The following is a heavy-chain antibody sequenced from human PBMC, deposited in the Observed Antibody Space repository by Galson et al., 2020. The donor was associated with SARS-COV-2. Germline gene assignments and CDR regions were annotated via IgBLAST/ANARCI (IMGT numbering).Heavy chain of an antibody. V-gene: IGHV5-51*01. CDR1: GYTFTTYW. CDR2: ISPADSEI. D-gene: IGHD3-10*01. Sequence: KIGESLKISCKCTGYTFTTYWIGWVRQMPGKGLEWMGIISPADSEITYSPSFQGQVTISVDKSIRTAYLQWSRLKASDTAIYYCARGGGGVPRLLFYGMDFWGQGTTFIVSS. CDR3: ARGGGGVPRLLFYGMDF. J-gene: IGHJ6*02.